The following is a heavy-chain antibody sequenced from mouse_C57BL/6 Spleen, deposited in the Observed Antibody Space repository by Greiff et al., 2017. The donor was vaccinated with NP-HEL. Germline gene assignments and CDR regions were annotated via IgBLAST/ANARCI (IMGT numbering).Heavy chain of an antibody. CDR2: IHPNSGST. V-gene: IGHV1-64*01. D-gene: IGHD2-4*01. J-gene: IGHJ4*01. CDR1: GYTFTSYW. CDR3: ASPGEYDYDDAMDY. Sequence: QVQLQQPGAELVKPGASVKLSCKASGYTFTSYWMHWVKQRPGQGLEWIGMIHPNSGSTNYNEKFKSKATLTVDKSSSTAYMQLSSLTSEDSAVYYCASPGEYDYDDAMDYWGQGTSVTVSS.